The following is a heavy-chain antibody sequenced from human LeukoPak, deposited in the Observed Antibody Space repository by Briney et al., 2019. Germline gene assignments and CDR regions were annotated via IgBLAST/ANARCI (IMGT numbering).Heavy chain of an antibody. J-gene: IGHJ4*02. CDR3: AKASYYYDSSGYYY. V-gene: IGHV3-23*01. D-gene: IGHD3-22*01. Sequence: GGSLRLSCAASGFTFSSYAMSWVRQAPGKGLEWVSAISSSGGSTYYADSVKGRFTISRDNSKNTLYLQMNSLRAEDTAVYYCAKASYYYDSSGYYYWGQGTLVTVSS. CDR2: ISSSGGST. CDR1: GFTFSSYA.